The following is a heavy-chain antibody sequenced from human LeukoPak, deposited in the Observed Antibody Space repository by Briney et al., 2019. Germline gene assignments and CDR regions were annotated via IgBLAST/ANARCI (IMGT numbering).Heavy chain of an antibody. D-gene: IGHD3-3*01. J-gene: IGHJ4*02. CDR1: GGSFSDYY. CDR2: ISQNGST. Sequence: SETLSLTCAVYGGSFSDYYWSWIRQPPGKGLEWIGDISQNGSTNYNPSFKSRLTVSIDPSRNQFSLRLTSVTAADTAVNYCARCSKALHDFLSGYSYHFDNWGQGSLVTVSS. V-gene: IGHV4-34*01. CDR3: ARCSKALHDFLSGYSYHFDN.